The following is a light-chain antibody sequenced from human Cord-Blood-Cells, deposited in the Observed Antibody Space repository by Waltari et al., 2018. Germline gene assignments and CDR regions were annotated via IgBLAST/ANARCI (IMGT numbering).Light chain of an antibody. CDR2: DAS. J-gene: IGKJ4*01. CDR1: QGISSA. V-gene: IGKV1-13*02. CDR3: QQFNSYPLT. Sequence: AIQFTQSPSSLSASVGDRVTTTCRASQGISSALAWYQQKPGKAPKLLIYDASSLESGVPSRFSGSGSGTDFTLTISRLQPEDFATYYCQQFNSYPLTFGGGTKVEIK.